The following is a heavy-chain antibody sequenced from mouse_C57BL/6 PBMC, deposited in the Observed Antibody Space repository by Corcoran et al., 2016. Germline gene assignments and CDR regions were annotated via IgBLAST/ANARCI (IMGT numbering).Heavy chain of an antibody. D-gene: IGHD1-1*01. CDR2: INTYSGVP. Sequence: QIQLVQSGPELKKPGETVKISCKASGYTFTTYGMSWVKQAPGKGLKWMGWINTYSGVPTYADDFKGRFAFSLETSASTAYLQINNLKNEDTATYFCARDGYYGSSPYYFDYWGQGTTLTVSS. V-gene: IGHV9-3*01. CDR1: GYTFTTYG. J-gene: IGHJ2*01. CDR3: ARDGYYGSSPYYFDY.